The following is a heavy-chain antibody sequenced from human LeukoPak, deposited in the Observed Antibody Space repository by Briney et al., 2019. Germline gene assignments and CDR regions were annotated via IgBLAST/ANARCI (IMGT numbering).Heavy chain of an antibody. CDR3: TKDTIFDL. CDR2: ISGSGAYT. CDR1: GFTFSNYA. V-gene: IGHV3-23*01. J-gene: IGHJ3*01. Sequence: TGGSLRLSCAAPGFTFSNYAMSWVRQAPGKGLEWVSVISGSGAYTYYTDSVKGRFTIPRDNSKNTVYLQMNSLRAEDTAVYFCTKDTIFDLWGQGTMVTVSS. D-gene: IGHD3-3*01.